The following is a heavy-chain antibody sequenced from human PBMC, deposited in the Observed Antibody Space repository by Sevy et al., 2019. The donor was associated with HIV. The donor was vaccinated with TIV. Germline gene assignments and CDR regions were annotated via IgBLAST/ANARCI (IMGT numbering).Heavy chain of an antibody. CDR1: GGSITTSDYY. V-gene: IGHV4-39*01. J-gene: IGHJ4*02. CDR2: LYYTGNT. D-gene: IGHD3-10*01. CDR3: ARRNYYASGTYYP. Sequence: SETLSLTCTVSGGSITTSDYYWGWIRQPPGMGLEWIASLYYTGNTYYNPSLKSRITISVDTSQNQFSLSLSSVTAADTAVYYCARRNYYASGTYYPWGQGTLVTVSS.